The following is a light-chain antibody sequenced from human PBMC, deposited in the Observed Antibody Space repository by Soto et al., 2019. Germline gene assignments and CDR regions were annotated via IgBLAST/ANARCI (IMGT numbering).Light chain of an antibody. V-gene: IGKV3D-15*02. CDR3: QQYGSSQWT. CDR2: GAS. J-gene: IGKJ1*01. Sequence: GVKQSAATLSVTKGERAALTCRASQSVSTNLAWYQQRPGQAPRLLIHGASTRATGIPARFSGSGSGTEFTLTISDVQPEDFAVYYCQQYGSSQWTFGQGTKVDIK. CDR1: QSVSTN.